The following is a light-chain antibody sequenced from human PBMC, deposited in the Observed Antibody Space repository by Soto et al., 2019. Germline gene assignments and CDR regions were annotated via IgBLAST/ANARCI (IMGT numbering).Light chain of an antibody. CDR3: LHSRT. Sequence: DVQMTQSPSSLSASVGDRVTITCRASRSISSWLAWYQQKPGKAPKLLIYKASNLDSGVPSRFSGSGSGTEFTLTISSLQPDDVATYYCLHSRTCGQGTKVDIK. CDR1: RSISSW. V-gene: IGKV1-5*03. CDR2: KAS. J-gene: IGKJ1*01.